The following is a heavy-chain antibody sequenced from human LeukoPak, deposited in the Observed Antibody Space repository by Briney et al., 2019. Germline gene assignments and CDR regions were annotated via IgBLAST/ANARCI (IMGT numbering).Heavy chain of an antibody. D-gene: IGHD3-10*01. Sequence: GASVKLSCKPSGYTFINHPMHWVRQAPGQRLEWMGWINAGNGKTEYSQKFQGRVTITRDTSASTVYMELNSLRSEDTAMYYCARDRYYGSDGRFNYFDYWGQGTPLTVSS. CDR2: INAGNGKT. J-gene: IGHJ4*02. CDR3: ARDRYYGSDGRFNYFDY. V-gene: IGHV1-3*01. CDR1: GYTFINHP.